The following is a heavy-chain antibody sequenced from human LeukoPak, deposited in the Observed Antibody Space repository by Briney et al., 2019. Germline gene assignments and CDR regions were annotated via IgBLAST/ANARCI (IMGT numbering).Heavy chain of an antibody. J-gene: IGHJ1*01. CDR3: ARPVRSSSALFQH. CDR2: IYYTGST. Sequence: SETLSLTCTVSGDSISTYYWSWIRQPPGKGLEWIGFIYYTGSTNYNASLKSRVTISVDTSKNQFSLKLRNVAADDTADYYCARPVRSSSALFQHWRQGTLVTVSS. V-gene: IGHV4-59*08. D-gene: IGHD6-6*01. CDR1: GDSISTYY.